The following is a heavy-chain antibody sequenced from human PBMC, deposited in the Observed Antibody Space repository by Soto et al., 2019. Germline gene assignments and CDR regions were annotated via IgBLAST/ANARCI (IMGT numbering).Heavy chain of an antibody. CDR2: ISSSSSTI. J-gene: IGHJ4*02. Sequence: GGSLRLSCAASGFTFSSYSMNWVRQAPGKGLEWVSYISSSSSTIYYADSVKGRFTISRDNAKNSLYLQMNSLRDEDTAVYYCARLAYCTSITCRALDYWGQGTPVTVSS. CDR3: ARLAYCTSITCRALDY. CDR1: GFTFSSYS. V-gene: IGHV3-48*02. D-gene: IGHD2-2*01.